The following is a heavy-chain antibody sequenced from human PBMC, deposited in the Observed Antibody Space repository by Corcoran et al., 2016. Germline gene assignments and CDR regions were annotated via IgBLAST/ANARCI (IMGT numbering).Heavy chain of an antibody. CDR3: ARVIKAGLGGFDY. CDR1: GGSFSSSSYY. CDR2: IYYSGST. V-gene: IGHV4-39*07. D-gene: IGHD6-19*01. Sequence: QLQLQESGPGLVKPSETLSLTCTVSGGSFSSSSYYWGWIRQPPGKGLEWIGSIYYSGSTYYNPSLKSRVTISVDTSKNQFSLKLTSVTAADTAVYYCARVIKAGLGGFDYWGQGTLVTVSS. J-gene: IGHJ4*02.